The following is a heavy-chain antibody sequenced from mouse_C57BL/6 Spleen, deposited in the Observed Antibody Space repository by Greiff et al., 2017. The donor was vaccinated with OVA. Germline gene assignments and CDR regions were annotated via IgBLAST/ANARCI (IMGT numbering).Heavy chain of an antibody. CDR1: GYTFTDYN. CDR3: ARFYYYGSSYRYFDV. Sequence: EVQLQQSGPELVKPGASVKIPCKASGYTFTDYNMDWVKQSHGKSLEWIGDINPNNGGTIYNQKFKGKAKLPVDKSSSTAYMELRSLTSEDTAVYYCARFYYYGSSYRYFDVWGTGTTVTVSS. D-gene: IGHD1-1*01. CDR2: INPNNGGT. J-gene: IGHJ1*03. V-gene: IGHV1-18*01.